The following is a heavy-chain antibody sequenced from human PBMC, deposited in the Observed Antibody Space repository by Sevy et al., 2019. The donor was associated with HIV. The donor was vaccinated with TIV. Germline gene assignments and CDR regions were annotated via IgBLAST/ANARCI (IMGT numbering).Heavy chain of an antibody. D-gene: IGHD5-12*01. V-gene: IGHV3-30*18. CDR1: GFTFSSYG. Sequence: GGSLRLSCAASGFTFSSYGMHWVRQAPGKGLEWVAVISYDGSNKYYADSVKRRFTISRDNSKNTLYLQMNSLRAEDTAVYYCAKAAADGYDYDYYGMDVWGQGTTVTVSS. CDR2: ISYDGSNK. J-gene: IGHJ6*02. CDR3: AKAAADGYDYDYYGMDV.